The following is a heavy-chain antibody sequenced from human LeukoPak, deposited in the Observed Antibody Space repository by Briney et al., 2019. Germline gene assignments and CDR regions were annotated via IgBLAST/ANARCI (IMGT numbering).Heavy chain of an antibody. CDR3: AKNQKSNYDFWSGGVAFDI. CDR1: GFTFSSYA. CDR2: ISYDGSNK. V-gene: IGHV3-30-3*02. Sequence: GGSLRLSCAASGFTFSSYAMHWVRQAPGKGLEWVAVISYDGSNKYYADSVKGRFTISRDNSKNTLYLQMNSLRAEDTAVYYCAKNQKSNYDFWSGGVAFDIWGQGTMVTVSS. J-gene: IGHJ3*02. D-gene: IGHD3-3*01.